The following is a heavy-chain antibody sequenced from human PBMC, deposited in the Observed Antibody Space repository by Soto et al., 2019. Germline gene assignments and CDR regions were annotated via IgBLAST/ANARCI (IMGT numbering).Heavy chain of an antibody. CDR3: ARVRLDRRYYDSSGYER. Sequence: SETLSLTCTVSGGSISSGDYYWSWIRQPPGKGLEWIGCIYYSGSTYYNPSLKSRVTISVDTSKNQFSLKLSSVTAADTAVYYCARVRLDRRYYDSSGYERWGQGTLVTVSS. J-gene: IGHJ4*02. V-gene: IGHV4-30-4*01. CDR1: GGSISSGDYY. D-gene: IGHD3-22*01. CDR2: IYYSGST.